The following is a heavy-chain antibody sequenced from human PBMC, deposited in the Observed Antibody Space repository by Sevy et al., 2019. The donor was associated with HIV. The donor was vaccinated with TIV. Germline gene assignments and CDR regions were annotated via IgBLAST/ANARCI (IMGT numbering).Heavy chain of an antibody. V-gene: IGHV3-15*01. Sequence: GGSLRLSCAASGFIFSNAWMSWVRQAPGKGLEWVGRIKSNSDGGPSDYAAPVKGRFTISRDDSRNTLYLQMNSLKTEDTAVYYCTSMTTVEGVFDFWGQGTLVTVSS. D-gene: IGHD4-17*01. J-gene: IGHJ4*02. CDR3: TSMTTVEGVFDF. CDR2: IKSNSDGGPS. CDR1: GFIFSNAW.